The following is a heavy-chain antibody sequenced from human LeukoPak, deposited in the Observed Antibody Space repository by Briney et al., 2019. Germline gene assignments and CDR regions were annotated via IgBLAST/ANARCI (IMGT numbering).Heavy chain of an antibody. D-gene: IGHD3-10*01. CDR2: IRYDGSNK. CDR3: ARVVETMVRGVIIGWFDP. Sequence: GGSLRLSCAASGFTFSSYGMHWVRQAPGKGLEWVAFIRYDGSNKYYADSVKGRFTISRDNSKNTLYLQMNSLRAEDTAVYYCARVVETMVRGVIIGWFDPWGQGTLVTVSS. V-gene: IGHV3-30*02. J-gene: IGHJ5*02. CDR1: GFTFSSYG.